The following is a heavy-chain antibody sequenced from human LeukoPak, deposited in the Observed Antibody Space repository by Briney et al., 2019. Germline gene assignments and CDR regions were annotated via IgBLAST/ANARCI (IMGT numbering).Heavy chain of an antibody. J-gene: IGHJ6*03. V-gene: IGHV1-18*04. CDR2: ISTYSVNT. CDR1: GYTFTSHG. D-gene: IGHD3-22*01. CDR3: ARGPGGRSGYYPLEDYYYYYYMDV. Sequence: GASVKVSCKASGYTFTSHGITWVRQAPGQGLEWMGWISTYSVNTNYAQKLQGRVTMTTDTSTSTAYMELRSLRSDDTAVYYCARGPGGRSGYYPLEDYYYYYYMDVWGKGTTVTVSS.